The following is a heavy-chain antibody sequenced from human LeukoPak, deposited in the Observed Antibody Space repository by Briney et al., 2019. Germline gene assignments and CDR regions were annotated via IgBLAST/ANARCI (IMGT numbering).Heavy chain of an antibody. Sequence: GRSLRLSCAASGFTFSNYAMHWVCQAPGKGLEWVAIISYDGNNKYYTDSVKGRFTISRDNSKNTLYLQMNSLRAEDTAVYYCARNYYDSSGSYAFDIWGQGTMVTVSS. CDR1: GFTFSNYA. V-gene: IGHV3-30-3*01. D-gene: IGHD3-22*01. J-gene: IGHJ3*02. CDR3: ARNYYDSSGSYAFDI. CDR2: ISYDGNNK.